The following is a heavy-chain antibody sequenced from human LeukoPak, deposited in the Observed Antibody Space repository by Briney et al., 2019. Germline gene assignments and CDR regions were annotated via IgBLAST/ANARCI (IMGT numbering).Heavy chain of an antibody. J-gene: IGHJ4*02. CDR1: GFTFSSHA. CDR2: ISGSGSST. CDR3: AKWLTLGGWIDS. Sequence: GGSLRLSCAASGFTFSSHAMSWVRAAPGEGVEWVSGISGSGSSTCYADSVKGRFTISRDNSKNTLYLRMNSLRDEDTAVYYCAKWLTLGGWIDSWGQGTLVTVSS. D-gene: IGHD6-19*01. V-gene: IGHV3-23*01.